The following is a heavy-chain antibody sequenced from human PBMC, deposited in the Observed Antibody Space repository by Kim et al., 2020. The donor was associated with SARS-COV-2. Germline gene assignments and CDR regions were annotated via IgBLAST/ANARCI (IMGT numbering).Heavy chain of an antibody. Sequence: GGSLRLSCTASGFTFGDYAMSWFRQAPGKGLEWVGFIRSKAYGGTTEYAASVKGRFTISRDDSKSIAYLQMNSLKTEDTAVYYCTREANGRGYSYGPNFDYWGQGTLVTVSS. V-gene: IGHV3-49*03. CDR1: GFTFGDYA. CDR2: IRSKAYGGTT. CDR3: TREANGRGYSYGPNFDY. J-gene: IGHJ4*02. D-gene: IGHD5-18*01.